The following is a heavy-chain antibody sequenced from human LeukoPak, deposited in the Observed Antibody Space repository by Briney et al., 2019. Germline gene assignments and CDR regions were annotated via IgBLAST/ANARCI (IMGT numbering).Heavy chain of an antibody. Sequence: GRSLRLSCAASGFTFSSYGMHWVRQAPGKGLEWVAVIWYGGSNKYYADSVKGRFTISRDNSKNTLYLQMNSLRAEDTAVYYCARDLRCFDYWGQGTLVTVSS. D-gene: IGHD4-17*01. J-gene: IGHJ4*02. CDR1: GFTFSSYG. V-gene: IGHV3-33*01. CDR2: IWYGGSNK. CDR3: ARDLRCFDY.